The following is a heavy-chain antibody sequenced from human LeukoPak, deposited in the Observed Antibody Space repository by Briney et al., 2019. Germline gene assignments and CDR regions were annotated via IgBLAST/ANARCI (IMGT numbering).Heavy chain of an antibody. D-gene: IGHD6-13*01. CDR2: ISGSAGTT. CDR1: GFTFSNCA. CDR3: AKSPYSTTWYGGTFDI. V-gene: IGHV3-23*01. Sequence: GSLRLSCAASGFTFSNCAMSWVRQAPGKGLEWVSAISGSAGTTDYADSVKGRFTIFRDNSKNTVSLQMNSLRAEDTAVYYCAKSPYSTTWYGGTFDIWGQGTLVTVSS. J-gene: IGHJ3*02.